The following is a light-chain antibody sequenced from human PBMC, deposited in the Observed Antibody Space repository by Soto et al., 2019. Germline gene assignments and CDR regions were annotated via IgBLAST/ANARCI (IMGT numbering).Light chain of an antibody. CDR1: SSDVGGYNF. Sequence: QSALTQPASVSGSPGQSITISCTGTSSDVGGYNFVSWYQQHPGKAPRLMIFEVNNRPSGVSDRFSGSKSGNTASLTISGLQAEDEADYYCSSYTFSSTLVVFGGGTQLTV. CDR2: EVN. V-gene: IGLV2-14*01. CDR3: SSYTFSSTLVV. J-gene: IGLJ3*02.